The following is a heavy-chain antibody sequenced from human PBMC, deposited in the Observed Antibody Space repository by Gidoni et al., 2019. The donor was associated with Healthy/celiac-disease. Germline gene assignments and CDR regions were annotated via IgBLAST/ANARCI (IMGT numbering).Heavy chain of an antibody. J-gene: IGHJ6*02. Sequence: QVQLQQWGAGLLKPSETLSLTCAFYGGSFSGYYWRWIRQPPGKGLEWIGEINHSGSTNYNPSLKSRVTISVDTSKNQFSLKLSSVTAADTAVYYCARKPHADTAMGSGTTYGMDVWGQGTTVTVSS. V-gene: IGHV4-34*01. CDR1: GGSFSGYY. CDR2: INHSGST. D-gene: IGHD5-18*01. CDR3: ARKPHADTAMGSGTTYGMDV.